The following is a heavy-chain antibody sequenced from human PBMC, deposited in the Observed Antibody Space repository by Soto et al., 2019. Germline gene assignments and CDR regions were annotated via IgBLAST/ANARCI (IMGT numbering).Heavy chain of an antibody. Sequence: GGSLRLSCAASGFTFSSYAMHWVRQALGKGLEWVAVISYDGSNKYYADSVKGRFTISRDNSKKTLYLQMNSPRAEDTAVYYCARAPHPGAFIVGATDAVHIWGQGTIVNVSS. CDR3: ARAPHPGAFIVGATDAVHI. CDR2: ISYDGSNK. V-gene: IGHV3-30*04. CDR1: GFTFSSYA. J-gene: IGHJ3*02. D-gene: IGHD1-26*01.